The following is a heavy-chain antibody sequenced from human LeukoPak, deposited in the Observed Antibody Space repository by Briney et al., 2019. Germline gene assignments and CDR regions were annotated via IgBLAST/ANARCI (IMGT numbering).Heavy chain of an antibody. CDR3: ASSPDYDSSGYAFDI. CDR1: GFTFSSYG. CDR2: ISYDGSNK. J-gene: IGHJ3*02. D-gene: IGHD3-22*01. Sequence: GRSLRLSCAASGFTFSSYGMHWVRQAPGKELEWVAVISYDGSNKYYADSVKGRFAISRDNSKNTLYLQMNSLRAEDTAVYYCASSPDYDSSGYAFDIWGQGTMVTVSS. V-gene: IGHV3-30*03.